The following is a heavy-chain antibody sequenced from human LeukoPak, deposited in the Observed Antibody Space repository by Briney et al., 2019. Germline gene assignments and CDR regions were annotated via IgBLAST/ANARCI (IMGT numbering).Heavy chain of an antibody. Sequence: PGGSVRLSCAASGFTFSSYSMNWVRQAPGKGLEWVSAISGSGGITSYADSVKGRFTISRDNSKNTLYLQMNSLRAEDTAVYYCAKGDTTWELPHDYWGQGTLVTVSS. J-gene: IGHJ4*02. CDR3: AKGDTTWELPHDY. CDR1: GFTFSSYS. V-gene: IGHV3-23*01. CDR2: ISGSGGIT. D-gene: IGHD1-26*01.